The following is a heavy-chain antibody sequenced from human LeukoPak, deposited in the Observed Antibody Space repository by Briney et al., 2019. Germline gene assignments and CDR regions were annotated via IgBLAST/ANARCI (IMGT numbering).Heavy chain of an antibody. Sequence: PSETLSLTCTVSGGSISSGSYYWSWIRQPAGKGLEWIGRIYTSGSTNYNPSLKSRVTISVDTSKNQFSLKLSSVTAADTAVYYSARSTYYYDSSGYYYEGRGAFDIWGQGTMVTVSS. V-gene: IGHV4-61*02. CDR2: IYTSGST. CDR1: GGSISSGSYY. D-gene: IGHD3-22*01. J-gene: IGHJ3*02. CDR3: ARSTYYYDSSGYYYEGRGAFDI.